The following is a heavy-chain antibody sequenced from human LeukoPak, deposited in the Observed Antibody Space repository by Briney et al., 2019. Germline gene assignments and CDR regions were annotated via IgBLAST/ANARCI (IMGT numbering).Heavy chain of an antibody. CDR2: ISSSGSTI. D-gene: IGHD5-18*01. V-gene: IGHV3-11*04. J-gene: IGHJ4*02. CDR3: ARGSDTAMVLFYYFDY. Sequence: PGGSLRPSCAASGFTFSDYYMSWIRQAPGKGLEWVSYISSSGSTIYYADSVKGRFTISRDNAKNSLYLQVNTLRAEDTAVYYCARGSDTAMVLFYYFDYWGQGTLVTVSS. CDR1: GFTFSDYY.